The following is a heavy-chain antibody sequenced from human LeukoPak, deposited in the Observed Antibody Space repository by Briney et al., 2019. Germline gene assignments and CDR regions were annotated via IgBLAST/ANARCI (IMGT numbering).Heavy chain of an antibody. Sequence: ASVEVSCKASGYTFTSYAMHWVRQAPGQRLEWMGWINAGNGNTKYSQKFQGRVTITRDTSASTAYMELSSLRSEDTAVYYCARARLRLGELSFEFDYWGQGTLVTVSS. CDR3: ARARLRLGELSFEFDY. V-gene: IGHV1-3*01. J-gene: IGHJ4*02. CDR1: GYTFTSYA. D-gene: IGHD3-16*02. CDR2: INAGNGNT.